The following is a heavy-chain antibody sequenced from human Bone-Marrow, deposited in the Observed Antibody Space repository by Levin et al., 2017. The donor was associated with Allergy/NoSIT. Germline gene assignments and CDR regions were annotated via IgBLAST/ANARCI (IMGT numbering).Heavy chain of an antibody. D-gene: IGHD3-3*01. CDR2: ISSSGSTI. CDR3: ARDNNWSGYYTGFDY. J-gene: IGHJ4*02. CDR1: GFTFSSYE. Sequence: PGGSLRLSCAASGFTFSSYEMNWVRQAPGKGLEWVSYISSSGSTIYYADSVKGRFTISRDNAKNSLYLQMNSLRAEDTAVYYCARDNNWSGYYTGFDYWGQGTLVTVSS. V-gene: IGHV3-48*03.